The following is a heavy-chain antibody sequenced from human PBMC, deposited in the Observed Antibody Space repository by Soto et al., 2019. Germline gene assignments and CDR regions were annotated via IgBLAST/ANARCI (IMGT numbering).Heavy chain of an antibody. J-gene: IGHJ5*02. CDR1: GESFSGYY. Sequence: PSETLSLTCGVSGESFSGYYWSWIRQPPGKGLEWIGEINHSGSTNYNPSLKSRVTISVDTSKNQFSLKLSSVTAADTGVYYCTRRGGGGSGVFMIDWLDPWGQGTQVTVSS. CDR2: INHSGST. D-gene: IGHD3-3*01. CDR3: TRRGGGGSGVFMIDWLDP. V-gene: IGHV4-34*01.